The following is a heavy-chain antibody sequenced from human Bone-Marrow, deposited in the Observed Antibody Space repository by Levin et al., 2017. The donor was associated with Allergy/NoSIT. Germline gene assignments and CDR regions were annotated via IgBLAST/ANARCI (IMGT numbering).Heavy chain of an antibody. V-gene: IGHV1-69*01. D-gene: IGHD3-3*01. CDR2: ITPIFGTA. J-gene: IGHJ4*02. Sequence: KISCKTSGGTFSTHVISWVRQAPGQGLEWMGGITPIFGTANYAQKFQGRVTITADESASTVYMELSSLRSGDTAVYYCASSSDLESTFAYWGQGTLVTVSS. CDR3: ASSSDLESTFAY. CDR1: GGTFSTHV.